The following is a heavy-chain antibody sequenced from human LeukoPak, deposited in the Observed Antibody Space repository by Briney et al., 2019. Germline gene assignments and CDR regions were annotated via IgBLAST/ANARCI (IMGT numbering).Heavy chain of an antibody. CDR2: IYTRGST. CDR3: ASETYDSNTFYYMDV. V-gene: IGHV4-4*07. J-gene: IGHJ6*03. CDR1: GNSFGNYY. Sequence: SETLSLTCTVSGNSFGNYYWSWIRQPAGKGLEWIGRIYTRGSTSYNPSLRSRVTMSADTSKNQLSLKLSSVTAADTAIYYCASETYDSNTFYYMDVWGKGTTVTISS. D-gene: IGHD3-22*01.